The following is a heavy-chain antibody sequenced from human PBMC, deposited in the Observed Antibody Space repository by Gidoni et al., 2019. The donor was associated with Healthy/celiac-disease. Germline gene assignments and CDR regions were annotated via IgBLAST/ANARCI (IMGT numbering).Heavy chain of an antibody. Sequence: QLQLQESGPGLVKPSETLSLTCTVSGGSITSSYYYWGWIRQPPGKGLEWIGSIYYNGSTYYNPSLKSRVTISVDTSKNQFSLKLSSVTAADTAVYYCARVWQWLVDYWGQGTLVTVSS. CDR2: IYYNGST. J-gene: IGHJ4*02. V-gene: IGHV4-39*07. CDR1: GGSITSSYYY. D-gene: IGHD6-19*01. CDR3: ARVWQWLVDY.